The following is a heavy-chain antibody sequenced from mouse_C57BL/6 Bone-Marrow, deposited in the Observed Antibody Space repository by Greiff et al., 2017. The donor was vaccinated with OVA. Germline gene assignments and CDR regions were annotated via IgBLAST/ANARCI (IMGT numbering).Heavy chain of an antibody. D-gene: IGHD1-1*01. V-gene: IGHV14-4*01. CDR2: IDPENGDT. CDR1: GFNIKDDY. CDR3: TTGAYGTIDY. Sequence: VQLKESGAELVRPGASVKLSCTASGFNIKDDYMHWVKQRPDQGLEWIGWIDPENGDTEYASKFQGKATITADTSSNTAYLQLSSLTSEDTAVDDCTTGAYGTIDYWGQGTTLTVSS. J-gene: IGHJ2*01.